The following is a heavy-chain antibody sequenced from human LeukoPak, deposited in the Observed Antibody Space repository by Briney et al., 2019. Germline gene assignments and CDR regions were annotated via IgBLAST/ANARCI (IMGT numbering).Heavy chain of an antibody. D-gene: IGHD5-12*01. CDR3: AKGAGYYYSYGMDV. J-gene: IGHJ6*02. Sequence: GGSLRLSCAASGFTFSSYAMSWVRQAPGKGLEWVSGIGGSGGSTYYADAVKGRFTISRDNSKNTLYLQMNSLRAEDTAVYYCAKGAGYYYSYGMDVWGQGTTVTVSS. V-gene: IGHV3-23*01. CDR1: GFTFSSYA. CDR2: IGGSGGST.